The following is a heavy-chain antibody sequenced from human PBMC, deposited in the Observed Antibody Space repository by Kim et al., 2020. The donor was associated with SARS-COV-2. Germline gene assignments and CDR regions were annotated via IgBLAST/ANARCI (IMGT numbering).Heavy chain of an antibody. CDR1: GGSFSGYY. D-gene: IGHD6-13*01. CDR3: ARGRKPAAGQTRIDY. J-gene: IGHJ4*02. CDR2: INHSGST. V-gene: IGHV4-34*01. Sequence: SETLSLTCAVYGGSFSGYYWSWIRQPPGKGLEWIGEINHSGSTNYNPSLKSRVTISVDTSKNQFSLKLSSVTAADTAVYYCARGRKPAAGQTRIDYWGQGTLVTVSS.